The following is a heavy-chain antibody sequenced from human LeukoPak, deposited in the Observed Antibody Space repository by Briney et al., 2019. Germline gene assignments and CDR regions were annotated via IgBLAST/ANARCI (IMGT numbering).Heavy chain of an antibody. CDR3: ARDYYGSGGPMGAEY. CDR1: GYTFTSYY. J-gene: IGHJ4*02. Sequence: ASVKVSCKTSGYTFTSYYMHWVRQTPGQGLEWMGIINPSGGSTSYAHKFQGRVTMTTDTSTRTVYMELSSLRSEDTAVYYCARDYYGSGGPMGAEYWGQGTLVTVSS. D-gene: IGHD3-10*01. V-gene: IGHV1-46*01. CDR2: INPSGGST.